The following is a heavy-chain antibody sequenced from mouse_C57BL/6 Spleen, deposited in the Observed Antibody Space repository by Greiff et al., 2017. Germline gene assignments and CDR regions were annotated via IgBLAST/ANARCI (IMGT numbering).Heavy chain of an antibody. Sequence: VKLQESGAELMKPGASVKLSCKATGYTFTGYWIEWVKQRPGHGLEWIGEILPGSGSTNNNEKFKGKATFTADTSANTAYMQRSSLTTEDSASYYCARYDYSRFDYWGQGTTLTVSS. V-gene: IGHV1-9*01. CDR3: ARYDYSRFDY. CDR1: GYTFTGYW. CDR2: ILPGSGST. J-gene: IGHJ2*01. D-gene: IGHD2-4*01.